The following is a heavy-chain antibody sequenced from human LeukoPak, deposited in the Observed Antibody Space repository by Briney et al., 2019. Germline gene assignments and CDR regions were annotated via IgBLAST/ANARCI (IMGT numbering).Heavy chain of an antibody. Sequence: GGSLRLSCAASGFTFSSYSMNWVRQVPGKGLEWVSYISSSSSTIYYADSVKGRFTISRDNAKNSLYLQMNSLRDEDTAVYYCARDGQQYYYDSTPAWGQEPWSPSPQ. CDR3: ARDGQQYYYDSTPA. CDR2: ISSSSSTI. V-gene: IGHV3-48*02. D-gene: IGHD3-22*01. J-gene: IGHJ5*01. CDR1: GFTFSSYS.